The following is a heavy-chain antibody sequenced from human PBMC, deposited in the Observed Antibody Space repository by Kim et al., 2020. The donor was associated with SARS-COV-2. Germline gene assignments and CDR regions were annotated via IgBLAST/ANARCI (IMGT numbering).Heavy chain of an antibody. CDR2: IIPILGIA. V-gene: IGHV1-69*04. CDR3: ARVGSSSPRDY. CDR1: GGTFSSYA. J-gene: IGHJ4*02. Sequence: SVKVSCKASGGTFSSYAISWVRQAPGQGLEWMGRIIPILGIANYAQKFQGRVTITADKSTSTAYMELSSLRSEDTAVYYCARVGSSSPRDYWGQGTLVTVSS. D-gene: IGHD6-6*01.